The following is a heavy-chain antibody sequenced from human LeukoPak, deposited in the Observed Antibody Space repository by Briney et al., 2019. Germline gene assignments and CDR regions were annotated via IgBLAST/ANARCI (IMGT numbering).Heavy chain of an antibody. V-gene: IGHV3-23*01. CDR1: GFSFGTYS. D-gene: IGHD1-26*01. Sequence: GESLRLSCAASGFSFGTYSMTWVRQAPGRGVEWVSIMSGSGGTTHYADSVKGRFTISRDNSKNTLYLQMNSLRAEDTAVYYCAKERLTTTCFDYWGQGTLVTVSS. CDR3: AKERLTTTCFDY. CDR2: MSGSGGTT. J-gene: IGHJ4*02.